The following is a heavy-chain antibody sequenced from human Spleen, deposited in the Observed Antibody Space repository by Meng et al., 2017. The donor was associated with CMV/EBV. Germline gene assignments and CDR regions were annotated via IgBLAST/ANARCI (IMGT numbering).Heavy chain of an antibody. V-gene: IGHV3-30*02. D-gene: IGHD3-22*01. J-gene: IGHJ4*02. CDR2: IRYDGSNK. CDR1: GFTVSSNY. Sequence: QLVGFGGALVQPGGSLRLSGAAPGFTVSSNYSSWVRQAPGKGLEWVAFIRYDGSNKYYADSVKGRFTISRDNSKNTLYLQMNSLRAEDTAVYYCAKNDHYYDSSGYWGQGTLVTVSS. CDR3: AKNDHYYDSSGY.